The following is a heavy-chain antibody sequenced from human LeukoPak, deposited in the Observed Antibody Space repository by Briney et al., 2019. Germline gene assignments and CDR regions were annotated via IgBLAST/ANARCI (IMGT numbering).Heavy chain of an antibody. CDR1: GFTFSSYE. CDR3: AELGITMIEGV. D-gene: IGHD3-22*01. CDR2: ISSSGSTI. J-gene: IGHJ6*04. Sequence: GGSLRLSCAASGFTFSSYEMNWVRQAPGKGLEWVSYISSSGSTIYYADSVKGRFTISRDNAKNSLYLQMNSLRAEDTAVYYCAELGITMIEGVWGKGTTVTISS. V-gene: IGHV3-48*03.